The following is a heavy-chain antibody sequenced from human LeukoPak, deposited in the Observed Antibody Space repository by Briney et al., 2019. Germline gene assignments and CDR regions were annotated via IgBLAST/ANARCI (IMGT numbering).Heavy chain of an antibody. D-gene: IGHD6-19*01. CDR3: ARDRGSGWYPFDY. V-gene: IGHV3-7*01. CDR2: IKRDGSEK. Sequence: PGGSLRLSCAASGFTFSSYWMSWVRQAPGKGLEWVANIKRDGSEKYYVDSVKGRFTISRDNAKNSLYLQMNSLRAEDTAVYYCARDRGSGWYPFDYWGQGTLVTVSS. CDR1: GFTFSSYW. J-gene: IGHJ4*02.